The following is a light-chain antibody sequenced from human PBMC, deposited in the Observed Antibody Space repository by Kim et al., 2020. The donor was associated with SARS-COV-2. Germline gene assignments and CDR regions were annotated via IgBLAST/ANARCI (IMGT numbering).Light chain of an antibody. Sequence: DIQITQSPSSLSASVGDRVTITCRASQGISNYLAWYQQKPGKVPKVLIYAASALQSGVPSRFSGSGFGTDFTLTISSLQPEDVATYYCQNYNSALRTFGRGSKVDIK. V-gene: IGKV1-27*01. J-gene: IGKJ1*01. CDR2: AAS. CDR1: QGISNY. CDR3: QNYNSALRT.